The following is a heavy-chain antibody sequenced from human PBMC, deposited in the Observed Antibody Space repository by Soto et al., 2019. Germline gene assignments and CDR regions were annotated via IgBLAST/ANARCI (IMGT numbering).Heavy chain of an antibody. CDR2: ISYDGSDK. V-gene: IGHV3-30*18. Sequence: QVQLVESGGGVVQPGRSLRLSCAASGFTVSSYGMHWVRQAPGKGLEWVAVISYDGSDKYYADSVKGRFTISRDNSNNTLYLQMNSLRAEDTAVYYCAKGYTRSSGWGQGTLFTVSS. D-gene: IGHD6-6*01. J-gene: IGHJ4*02. CDR3: AKGYTRSSG. CDR1: GFTVSSYG.